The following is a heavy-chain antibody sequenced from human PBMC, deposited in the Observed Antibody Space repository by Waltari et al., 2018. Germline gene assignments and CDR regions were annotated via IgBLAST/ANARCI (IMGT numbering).Heavy chain of an antibody. D-gene: IGHD1-26*01. CDR1: GGSISSSNYY. CDR3: ARRVPFRYSGSQVYVFDI. J-gene: IGHJ3*02. CDR2: THYRGTT. V-gene: IGHV4-39*01. Sequence: QLQLQESGPGLVKPSETLSLTCTVSGGSISSSNYYWGWIRQPPGKGLGWIGSTHYRGTTYHNPSLKSRVTISVDTSKDQFALKLSSVTAADTAVYYCARRVPFRYSGSQVYVFDIWGQGTMVTVSS.